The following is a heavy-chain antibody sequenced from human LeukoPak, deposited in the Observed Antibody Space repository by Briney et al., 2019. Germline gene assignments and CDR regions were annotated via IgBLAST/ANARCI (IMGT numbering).Heavy chain of an antibody. CDR1: GGSISDYY. CDR3: ARRGGSSSTDWFDP. Sequence: KPSETLSLTCTVSGGSISDYYWSWIRQSPGKGLEWIGYIYYTGSTNSNPSLKSRVTISVDTSKNQFSLRLSSVTAADTAVYYCARRGGSSSTDWFDPWGQGTLVTVFS. CDR2: IYYTGST. J-gene: IGHJ5*02. V-gene: IGHV4-59*08. D-gene: IGHD6-6*01.